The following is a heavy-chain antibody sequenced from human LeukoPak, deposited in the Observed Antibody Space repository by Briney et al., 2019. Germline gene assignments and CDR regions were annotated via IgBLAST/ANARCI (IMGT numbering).Heavy chain of an antibody. V-gene: IGHV3-23*01. CDR3: AKESAYCGSDCRSLSDH. CDR1: GFTFSSYA. J-gene: IGHJ4*02. CDR2: ISSSGGSS. D-gene: IGHD2-21*02. Sequence: GGSLRLSCAASGFTFSSYAMSWVRQAPGKGLEWVSVISSSGGSSFSVDSVKGRFTISRDNSKNTLYLQMNSLRAEDTAVYYCAKESAYCGSDCRSLSDHWGQGTPVTVSS.